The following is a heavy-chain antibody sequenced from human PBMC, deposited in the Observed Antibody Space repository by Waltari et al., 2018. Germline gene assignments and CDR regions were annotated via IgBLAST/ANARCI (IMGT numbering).Heavy chain of an antibody. J-gene: IGHJ4*02. V-gene: IGHV4-38-2*01. Sequence: QVQLQESGPGLVKPSETLSLTCAVSGYSISSGYYWGWIRQPPGKGLEWIGSIYHSGSTFYNPSLKSRVPISVDTSKNQFSLKLSSVTAADTAVYYCARQSGLYCTGGVCYFDYWGQGTLVTVSS. D-gene: IGHD2-8*02. CDR1: GYSISSGYY. CDR3: ARQSGLYCTGGVCYFDY. CDR2: IYHSGST.